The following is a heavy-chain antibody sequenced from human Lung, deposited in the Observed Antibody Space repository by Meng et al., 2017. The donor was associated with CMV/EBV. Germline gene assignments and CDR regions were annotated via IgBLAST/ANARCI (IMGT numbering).Heavy chain of an antibody. CDR1: GFTFSSYG. J-gene: IGHJ6*02. D-gene: IGHD3-9*01. V-gene: IGHV3-30*02. CDR3: AKPPGLVGYYYGMDV. Sequence: SXXASGFTFSSYGMHWVRQAPGKGLEWVAFIRYDGSNKYYADSVKGRFTISRDNSKNTLYLQMNSLRAEDTAVYYCAKPPGLVGYYYGMDVWGQGTTVXVSS. CDR2: IRYDGSNK.